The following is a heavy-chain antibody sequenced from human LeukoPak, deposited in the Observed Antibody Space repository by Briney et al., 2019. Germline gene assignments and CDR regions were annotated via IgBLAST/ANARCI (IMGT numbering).Heavy chain of an antibody. V-gene: IGHV3-7*01. J-gene: IGHJ6*03. CDR2: IKQDGSEK. Sequence: GSLRLSCAASGFTFSSYWMSWVRQAPGKGLEWVANIKQDGSEKYYVDSVKGRFTISRDNAKNSLYLQMNSLRAEDTAVYYCARDERDYGDSRYYYYYYMDVWGKGTTVTIS. D-gene: IGHD4-17*01. CDR1: GFTFSSYW. CDR3: ARDERDYGDSRYYYYYYMDV.